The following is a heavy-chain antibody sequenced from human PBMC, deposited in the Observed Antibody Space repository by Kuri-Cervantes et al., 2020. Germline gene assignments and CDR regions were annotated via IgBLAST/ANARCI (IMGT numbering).Heavy chain of an antibody. CDR3: ARHAFLGVTGQWYFDL. CDR1: GGSISSYY. V-gene: IGHV4-59*05. Sequence: GSLRLTCTVSGGSISSYYWSWIRQPPGKGLEWIGSIYYRGTTYHNPSLKSRVTISVDTSKNQFSLKLSSVTAADTAVYYCARHAFLGVTGQWYFDLWGRGTLVTVSS. D-gene: IGHD2/OR15-2a*01. J-gene: IGHJ2*01. CDR2: IYYRGTT.